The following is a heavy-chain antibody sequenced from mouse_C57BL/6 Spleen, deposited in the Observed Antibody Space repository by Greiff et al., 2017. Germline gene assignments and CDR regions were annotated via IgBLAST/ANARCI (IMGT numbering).Heavy chain of an antibody. V-gene: IGHV1-82*01. D-gene: IGHD2-5*01. CDR2: IYPGDGDT. J-gene: IGHJ3*01. Sequence: VQLQQSGPELVKPGASVKISCKASGYAFSSSWMNWVKQRPGKGLEWIGRIYPGDGDTNYNGKFKGKATLTADKSSSTAYMQLSSLTSEDSAVYFCARWDYSNLTWFAYWGQGTLVTVSA. CDR1: GYAFSSSW. CDR3: ARWDYSNLTWFAY.